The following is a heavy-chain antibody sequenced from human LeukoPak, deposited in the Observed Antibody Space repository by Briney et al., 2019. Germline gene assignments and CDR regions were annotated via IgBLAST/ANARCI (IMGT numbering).Heavy chain of an antibody. CDR3: SRDGPGDF. D-gene: IGHD2-21*01. CDR2: ISISGDTK. Sequence: GGSLRLSCVVSGFHFNSYEMNWVRQAPGKGLEWISYISISGDTKHYADSVKGRFTISRHNINNSLYLQMNSLRGEDTAVYYCSRDGPGDFWGQGTLVTVSS. CDR1: GFHFNSYE. V-gene: IGHV3-48*03. J-gene: IGHJ4*02.